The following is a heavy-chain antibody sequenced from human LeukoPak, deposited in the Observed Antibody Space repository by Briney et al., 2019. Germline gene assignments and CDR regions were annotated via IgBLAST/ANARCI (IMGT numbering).Heavy chain of an antibody. J-gene: IGHJ5*02. CDR1: GGSISSHY. D-gene: IGHD6-13*01. CDR3: ARLHSGFDP. Sequence: PSETLSLTCAVSGGSISSHYWSWIRQPPGKGLEWIGYIYYSGSTNYNPSLKSRVTISVDTSKNQFSLKLSSVTAADTAVYYCARLHSGFDPWGQGTLVTVSS. V-gene: IGHV4-59*08. CDR2: IYYSGST.